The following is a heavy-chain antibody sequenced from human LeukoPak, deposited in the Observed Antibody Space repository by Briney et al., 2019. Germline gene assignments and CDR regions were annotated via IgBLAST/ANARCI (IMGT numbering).Heavy chain of an antibody. V-gene: IGHV3-23*01. CDR2: ISGSGGST. CDR1: GFTFSSYA. Sequence: GGSLRLSCAGSGFTFSSYAMSWVRQAPGKGLEWVSAISGSGGSTYYADSVKGRFTISRDNSKNTLYLQMNSLRAEDTAVYYCAKMIVLRYFDWLGYFDLWGRGTLVTVSS. J-gene: IGHJ2*01. CDR3: AKMIVLRYFDWLGYFDL. D-gene: IGHD3-9*01.